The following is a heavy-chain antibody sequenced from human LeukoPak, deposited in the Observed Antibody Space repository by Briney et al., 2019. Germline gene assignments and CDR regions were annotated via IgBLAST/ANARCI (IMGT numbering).Heavy chain of an antibody. Sequence: SETLSLTCAVYGGSFSGYYWCWIRQPPGKGLEWIGGIYYSGSTYYNPSLKSRVTISVDTSKNQFSLKLSSVTAADTAVYYCAAPYYDFWSGYIPPYYYYGMDVWGQGTTVTVSS. J-gene: IGHJ6*02. CDR2: IYYSGST. CDR3: AAPYYDFWSGYIPPYYYYGMDV. CDR1: GGSFSGYY. D-gene: IGHD3-3*01. V-gene: IGHV4-34*01.